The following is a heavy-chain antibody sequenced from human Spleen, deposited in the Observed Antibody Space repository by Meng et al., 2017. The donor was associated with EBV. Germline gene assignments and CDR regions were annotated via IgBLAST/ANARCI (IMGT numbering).Heavy chain of an antibody. Sequence: QITLKESGPTLVKPTQTLTLTCTFSGFSLSTSGVGVAWIRQPPGKALEWLALIYWDDDKRYRSSLKSRLTITKDTSKNEVVLTMINMDPVDTATYFCAHSMSTISFMDFDYWGQGILVTVSS. CDR1: GFSLSTSGVG. CDR3: AHSMSTISFMDFDY. CDR2: IYWDDDK. D-gene: IGHD5-24*01. V-gene: IGHV2-5*02. J-gene: IGHJ4*02.